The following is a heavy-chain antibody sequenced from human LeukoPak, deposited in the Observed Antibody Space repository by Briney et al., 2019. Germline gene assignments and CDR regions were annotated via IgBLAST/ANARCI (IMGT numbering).Heavy chain of an antibody. CDR1: DFSFITYA. Sequence: GGSLRLSCAASDFSFITYAMSWVRQAPGKGLEWVAVISYDGSNKYYADSVKGRFTISRDNAKNTLYLQMNSLRAEDTAVYYCARSYYYGSGYDLEDAFDIWGQGTMVTVSS. J-gene: IGHJ3*02. CDR2: ISYDGSNK. V-gene: IGHV3-30*03. D-gene: IGHD3-10*01. CDR3: ARSYYYGSGYDLEDAFDI.